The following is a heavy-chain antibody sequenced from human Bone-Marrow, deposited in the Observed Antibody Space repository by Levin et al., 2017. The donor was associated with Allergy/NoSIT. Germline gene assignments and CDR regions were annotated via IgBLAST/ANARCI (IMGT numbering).Heavy chain of an antibody. Sequence: GESLKISCAVSGFIFSSSGVHWVRQPPGRGLEWVAVISSDGSKTYYADSVRGRFIVSRDNFKNTLYLEMNSLRPEDTALYYCAKDDASYWIDPWGQGTLVTVAS. V-gene: IGHV3-30*18. CDR1: GFIFSSSG. J-gene: IGHJ5*02. CDR2: ISSDGSKT. CDR3: AKDDASYWIDP.